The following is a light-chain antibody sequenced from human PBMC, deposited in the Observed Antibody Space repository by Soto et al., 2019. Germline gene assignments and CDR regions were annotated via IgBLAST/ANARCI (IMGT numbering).Light chain of an antibody. V-gene: IGKV3-20*01. J-gene: IGKJ1*01. CDR2: GAS. CDR3: QQYVSSPWA. Sequence: VLAQSPGTLSLSPGERATLSCRSSQSVTNSFLAWYQQKPGQAPRLLIYGASRRATGIPDRFTGSGSGTDFTLTISRLEPEDFAVYYCQQYVSSPWAFGQGTKVDIK. CDR1: QSVTNSF.